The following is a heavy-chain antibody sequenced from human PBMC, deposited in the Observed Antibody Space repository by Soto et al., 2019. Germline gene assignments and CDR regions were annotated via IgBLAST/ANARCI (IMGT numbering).Heavy chain of an antibody. CDR2: IFCSGSI. Sequence: KPSETLSLTCTVSGGSISSYYWSWIRQPPGKGLEWFGYIFCSGSINYNPSLKSRVTISVDTSKNQFSLKLSSVTAADTAVYYCSRVLVSSSSFSPRYYYYGMDVWGQGTTVTVSS. CDR1: GGSISSYY. D-gene: IGHD6-6*01. J-gene: IGHJ6*02. V-gene: IGHV4-59*01. CDR3: SRVLVSSSSFSPRYYYYGMDV.